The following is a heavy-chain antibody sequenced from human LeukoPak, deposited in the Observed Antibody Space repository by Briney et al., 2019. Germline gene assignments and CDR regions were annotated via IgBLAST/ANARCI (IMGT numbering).Heavy chain of an antibody. CDR1: GFTFSDYY. Sequence: GGCLRLSCAASGFTFSDYYMSWIRQAPGKGLEWVSYISSSSSYTNYADSVKGRFTISRDNAKNSLYLQMNSLRAEDTAVYYCARDLGYCSGGSCYSSGFDYWGQGTLVTVSS. CDR2: ISSSSSYT. V-gene: IGHV3-11*06. J-gene: IGHJ4*02. CDR3: ARDLGYCSGGSCYSSGFDY. D-gene: IGHD2-15*01.